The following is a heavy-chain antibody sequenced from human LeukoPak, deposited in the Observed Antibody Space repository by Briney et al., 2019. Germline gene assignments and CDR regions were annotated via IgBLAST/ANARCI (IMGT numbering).Heavy chain of an antibody. CDR1: GFTFSSYG. Sequence: PGRPLRLSCAASGFTFSSYGMHWVRQAPGKGLEWVAVIWYDGSSKYYADSVKGRFTISRDNSKNTLYLQMNSLRAEDTAVYYCAREQWLAYYFDYWGQGTLVTVSS. D-gene: IGHD6-19*01. V-gene: IGHV3-33*01. CDR2: IWYDGSSK. CDR3: AREQWLAYYFDY. J-gene: IGHJ4*02.